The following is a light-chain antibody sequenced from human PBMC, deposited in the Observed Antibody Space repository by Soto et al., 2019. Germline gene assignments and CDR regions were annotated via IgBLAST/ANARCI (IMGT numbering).Light chain of an antibody. CDR2: DAS. Sequence: EIVLTQSPATLSLSPCERATLSFRASQSVSSYLAWYQQKPGQAPRLLIYDASNRATGIPARFSGSGSGTDFTLTISSLEPEDFAVYYCQQRSNWPPAFGQGTRLEI. J-gene: IGKJ5*01. V-gene: IGKV3-11*01. CDR3: QQRSNWPPA. CDR1: QSVSSY.